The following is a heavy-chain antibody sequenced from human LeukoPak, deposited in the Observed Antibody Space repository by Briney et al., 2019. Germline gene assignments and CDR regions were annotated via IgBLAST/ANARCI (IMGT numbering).Heavy chain of an antibody. CDR3: AKGPSSSGWYNWFDP. J-gene: IGHJ5*02. CDR1: GFAFSTYG. CDR2: IRNDGNYK. D-gene: IGHD6-19*01. V-gene: IGHV3-30*02. Sequence: GGSLRLSCAASGFAFSTYGMHWVRQAPGKGLEWVAFIRNDGNYKYYADSVKGRFTISRDNSKNTLYLQINSLRAEDTAVYSCAKGPSSSGWYNWFDPWGQGTLVTVSS.